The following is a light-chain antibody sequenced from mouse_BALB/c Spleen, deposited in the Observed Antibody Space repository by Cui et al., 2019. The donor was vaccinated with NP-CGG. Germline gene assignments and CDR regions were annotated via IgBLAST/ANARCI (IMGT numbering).Light chain of an antibody. CDR2: LTS. Sequence: QIVLTQSPALMSASPGEKVTMTCSASSSVSYMDWYQQKPRASPKPWIYLTSNLASGVPARFSGSGSGTSYSLTISSMEAEDAATYYCQQWSSNPLTFGAGTKLELK. CDR1: SSVSY. CDR3: QQWSSNPLT. J-gene: IGKJ5*01. V-gene: IGKV4-68*01.